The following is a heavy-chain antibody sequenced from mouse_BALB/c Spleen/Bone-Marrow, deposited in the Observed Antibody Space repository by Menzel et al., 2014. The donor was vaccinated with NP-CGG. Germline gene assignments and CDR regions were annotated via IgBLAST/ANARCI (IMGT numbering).Heavy chain of an antibody. V-gene: IGHV14-3*02. CDR2: IDPANGNT. D-gene: IGHD1-1*01. CDR1: GFNIKDTY. CDR3: ARYYYGSSLFAY. Sequence: EVQLQQSGAELVKPGASVKLSCTASGFNIKDTYMYWVKQRPEQGLEWIGRIDPANGNTKYDPKFQDKATITADTSSNTAYLQLSSLTSKDTAVYYCARYYYGSSLFAYWGQGTLVTVSA. J-gene: IGHJ3*01.